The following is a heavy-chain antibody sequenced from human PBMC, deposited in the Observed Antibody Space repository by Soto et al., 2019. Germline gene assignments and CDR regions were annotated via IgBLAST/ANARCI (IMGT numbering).Heavy chain of an antibody. Sequence: EEKLLESGGGSVQPGGSLRLACAASGFTFSNYWMHWGRQAPGKGLVWVSRINIDGSGTTYADSVKGRFTISRDNATHTVVLEMKNLRAEDTAVYYCARDSYAPHFWGQGTTVTVSS. V-gene: IGHV3-74*03. CDR1: GFTFSNYW. CDR3: ARDSYAPHF. D-gene: IGHD4-17*01. J-gene: IGHJ6*02. CDR2: INIDGSGT.